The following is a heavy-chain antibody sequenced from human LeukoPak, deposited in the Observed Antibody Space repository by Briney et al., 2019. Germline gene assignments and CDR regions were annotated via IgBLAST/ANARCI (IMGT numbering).Heavy chain of an antibody. CDR1: GFTFSDYS. J-gene: IGHJ3*02. Sequence: GGSLRLSCAASGFTFSDYSMNWVRQAPGKGLEWVAVISFDGTHDFYADSVKGRFTTSRDNSKNTLYLQMNSLRADDTAVYYCARARATVTRISSFDIWGQGTMVTVSS. CDR3: ARARATVTRISSFDI. D-gene: IGHD4-17*01. V-gene: IGHV3-30*03. CDR2: ISFDGTHD.